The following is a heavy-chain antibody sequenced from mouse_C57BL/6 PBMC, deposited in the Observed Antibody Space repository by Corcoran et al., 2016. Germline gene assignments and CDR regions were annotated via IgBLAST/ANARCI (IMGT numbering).Heavy chain of an antibody. D-gene: IGHD3-2*02. CDR3: ARRTAQVPFDY. V-gene: IGHV1-26*01. CDR1: GYTFTDYY. J-gene: IGHJ2*01. CDR2: INPNNGGT. Sequence: EVQLQQSGPELVKPGASVKISCKASGYTFTDYYMNWVKQSHGKSLEWIGDINPNNGGTSYNQKFKGKATLTVDKSSSTAYMELRSLTSEDSAVYYCARRTAQVPFDYWGQGTTLTVSS.